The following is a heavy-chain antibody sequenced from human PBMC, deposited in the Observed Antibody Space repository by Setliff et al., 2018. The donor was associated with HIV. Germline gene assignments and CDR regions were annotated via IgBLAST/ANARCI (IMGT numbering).Heavy chain of an antibody. V-gene: IGHV3-7*01. CDR3: ARDMGYSSGWLYYFDY. Sequence: GGSLRLSCAVSQFTASRLWMSWVRQAPGKGLEWLANIYYLDSVKGRFTISRDNAQNSLFLQMNSLRVDDTSVYYCARDMGYSSGWLYYFDYWGQGTLVTVSS. CDR2: I. J-gene: IGHJ4*02. D-gene: IGHD6-19*01. CDR1: QFTASRLW.